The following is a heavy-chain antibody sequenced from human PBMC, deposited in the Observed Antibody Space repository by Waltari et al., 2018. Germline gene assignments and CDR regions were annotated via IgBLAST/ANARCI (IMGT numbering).Heavy chain of an antibody. V-gene: IGHV1-2*06. CDR1: GYTFLSYY. Sequence: QVQLVQSGTEVKKPGDSVKVSCKASGYTFLSYYIHWVRQAPGHWLEWMGRLNPKTGNTFCAQGFKGTATMTRDTSIATAYLELSRLRSDDTAVYYWARDLGHHGDYALGRIDYWGQGTLVTVSS. CDR2: LNPKTGNT. J-gene: IGHJ4*02. D-gene: IGHD4-17*01. CDR3: ARDLGHHGDYALGRIDY.